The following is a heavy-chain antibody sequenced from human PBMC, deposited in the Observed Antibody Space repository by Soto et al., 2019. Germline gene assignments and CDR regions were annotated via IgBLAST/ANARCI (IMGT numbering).Heavy chain of an antibody. CDR1: GGTFTSYT. Sequence: QVQLVQSGAEVKMPGSSVKVSCTASGGTFTSYTFSRVRQVPGQGLEWMGRIIPILRMADFAQKFQGRVRINADESTSTVYMKLSSLRSEDTAVYYCATSYGSGSAHFDYWGQGTLVTVS. D-gene: IGHD3-10*01. CDR2: IIPILRMA. CDR3: ATSYGSGSAHFDY. J-gene: IGHJ4*02. V-gene: IGHV1-69*02.